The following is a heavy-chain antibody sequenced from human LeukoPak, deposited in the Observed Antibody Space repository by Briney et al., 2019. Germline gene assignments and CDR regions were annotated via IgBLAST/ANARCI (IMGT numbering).Heavy chain of an antibody. CDR3: ARDFWSGSPD. CDR2: ISSSGSTI. V-gene: IGHV3-11*04. J-gene: IGHJ4*02. CDR1: GFTFSDYY. Sequence: KLGGSLRLSCAASGFTFSDYYMSWIRPAPGKGLEWVSYISSSGSTIYYADSVKGRFTISRDNAQNSLYLQMNSLRVEDTAVYYCARDFWSGSPDWGQGTLVTVSS. D-gene: IGHD3-3*01.